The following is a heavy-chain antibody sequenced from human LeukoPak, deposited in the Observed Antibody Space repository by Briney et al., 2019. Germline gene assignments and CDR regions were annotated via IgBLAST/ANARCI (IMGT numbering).Heavy chain of an antibody. J-gene: IGHJ4*02. CDR1: GGSISSGNW. V-gene: IGHV4-4*02. CDR2: IYHSGST. Sequence: SGTLSLTCAVSGGSISSGNWWSWVRQPPGKGLEWIGEIYHSGSTNYNPSLKSRVTISIDTPKNQFSLKLRSVTAADTALYYCARGFGSGSYFVYWGQGTLVTVSS. CDR3: ARGFGSGSYFVY. D-gene: IGHD3-10*01.